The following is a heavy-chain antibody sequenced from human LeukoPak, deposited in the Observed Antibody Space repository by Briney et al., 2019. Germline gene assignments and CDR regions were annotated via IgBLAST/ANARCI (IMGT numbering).Heavy chain of an antibody. J-gene: IGHJ5*02. CDR1: GFTFDDYG. D-gene: IGHD2-15*01. V-gene: IGHV3-20*04. Sequence: GRSLRLSCAASGFTFDDYGMSWVRQAPGKGLEWVSGINWNGGSTGYADSVKGRFTISRDNAKNSLYLQMNSLRAEDTALSYCARDPLYLGSGTYNWFDPWGQGTLVTVSS. CDR2: INWNGGST. CDR3: ARDPLYLGSGTYNWFDP.